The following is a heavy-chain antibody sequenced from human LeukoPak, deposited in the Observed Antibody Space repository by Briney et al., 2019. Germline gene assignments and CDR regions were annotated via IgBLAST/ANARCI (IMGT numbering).Heavy chain of an antibody. CDR1: GFTFSTYV. CDR3: ATTPGAYYYYHMDV. J-gene: IGHJ6*02. V-gene: IGHV3-23*01. Sequence: GGSLRLSCAASGFTFSTYVMTWVRQAPGKGLNWASAILGSGGGTYYADSVKGRFTISRDNSKNTLYLQMNSLRAEDTAVYYCATTPGAYYYYHMDVWGQGTTVTVSS. CDR2: ILGSGGGT. D-gene: IGHD3-10*01.